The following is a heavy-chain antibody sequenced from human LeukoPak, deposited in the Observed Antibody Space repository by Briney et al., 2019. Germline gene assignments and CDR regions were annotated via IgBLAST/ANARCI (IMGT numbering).Heavy chain of an antibody. CDR3: AKDRGYGSYYWFDP. Sequence: GGSLRLSCAASGFTFSDYYMSWIRQAPGKGLEWVSYISSSGSTIYYADSVKGRFTISRDNSKNTMYLQMNSLRTNDTAVYCCAKDRGYGSYYWFDPWGQGTLVTVSS. CDR2: ISSSGSTI. CDR1: GFTFSDYY. D-gene: IGHD1-26*01. V-gene: IGHV3-11*04. J-gene: IGHJ5*02.